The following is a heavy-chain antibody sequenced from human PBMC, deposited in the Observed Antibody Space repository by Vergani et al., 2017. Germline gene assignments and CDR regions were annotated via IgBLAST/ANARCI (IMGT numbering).Heavy chain of an antibody. CDR1: GFTFDDYA. J-gene: IGHJ6*03. CDR2: ISWNCGSI. V-gene: IGHV3-9*01. CDR3: AKDTAYYYYYMDV. Sequence: EVQLVESGGGLVQPGRSLRLSCAASGFTFDDYAMHWVRQAPGKGLEWVSGISWNCGSIGYADSVKGRFTISRDNAKNSLYLQMNSLRAEDTALYYCAKDTAYYYYYMDVWGKGTTVTVSS.